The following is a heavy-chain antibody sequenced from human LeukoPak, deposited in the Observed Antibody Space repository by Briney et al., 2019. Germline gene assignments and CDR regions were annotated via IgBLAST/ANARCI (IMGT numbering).Heavy chain of an antibody. Sequence: GGSLRLSCAASGVSLSSYGGRWVRQPPGKGLEWGSGITGTGGSTYYADSAKGRFTVSRDTSKNTLYLQMNSLRAEDTAIYYCAKDHGTAVAGFYYWGQGTLVTVSS. CDR3: AKDHGTAVAGFYY. D-gene: IGHD6-19*01. J-gene: IGHJ4*02. CDR1: GVSLSSYG. V-gene: IGHV3-23*01. CDR2: ITGTGGST.